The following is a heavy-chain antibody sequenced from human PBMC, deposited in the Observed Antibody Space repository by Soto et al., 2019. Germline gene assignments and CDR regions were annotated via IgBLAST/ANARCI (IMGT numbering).Heavy chain of an antibody. CDR3: ARGLILWFGELSRRGGYYYYMDV. D-gene: IGHD3-10*01. V-gene: IGHV4-34*01. Sequence: SETLCVTCAVYGGSFSGYRWTWILQTPGKGLEWIGEINDSGNINYNPSLKSRVTILVDTAKKQISLKLSSVTAADTAVYYCARGLILWFGELSRRGGYYYYMDVWGKGTTVTVSS. CDR1: GGSFSGYR. CDR2: INDSGNI. J-gene: IGHJ6*03.